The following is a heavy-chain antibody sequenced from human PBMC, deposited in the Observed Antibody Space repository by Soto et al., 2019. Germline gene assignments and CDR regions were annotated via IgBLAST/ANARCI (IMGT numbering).Heavy chain of an antibody. CDR3: AATYYYDSSGYSPSDY. Sequence: SLRLSCAASGFTFSSYGMHWVRQAPGKGLEWVAVISYDGSNKYYADSVKGRFTISRDNSKNTLYLQMNSLRAEDTAVYYCAATYYYDSSGYSPSDYWGQGTLVTVSS. CDR2: ISYDGSNK. J-gene: IGHJ4*02. V-gene: IGHV3-30*03. D-gene: IGHD3-22*01. CDR1: GFTFSSYG.